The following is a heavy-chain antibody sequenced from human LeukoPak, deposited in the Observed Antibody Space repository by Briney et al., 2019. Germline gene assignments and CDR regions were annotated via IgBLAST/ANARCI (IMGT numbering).Heavy chain of an antibody. CDR1: GGSISSSSYC. J-gene: IGHJ4*02. D-gene: IGHD3-10*01. CDR2: IYYSGST. Sequence: SETLSLTCTVSGGSISSSSYCWGWLRPPPGKGLEWSGSIYYSGSTYYNPSLKSRVTISVDTSKTQFSLKLSFVPAADTAVYYCARILNYYGSGSYYNGGDYWGQGTLVTVSS. V-gene: IGHV4-39*01. CDR3: ARILNYYGSGSYYNGGDY.